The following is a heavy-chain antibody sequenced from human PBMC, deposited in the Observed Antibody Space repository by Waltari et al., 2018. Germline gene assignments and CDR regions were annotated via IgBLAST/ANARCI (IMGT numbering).Heavy chain of an antibody. Sequence: EVQLVESGGGLVQPGGSLRLSCAASGFTFSSYSLNWVRQAPGKGLEWVSYISSSSSTIYYADSVKGRFTISRDNAKNSLYLQMNSLRAEDTAVYYCARESCGGDCPGAFDIWGQGTMVTVSS. CDR2: ISSSSSTI. D-gene: IGHD2-21*02. CDR3: ARESCGGDCPGAFDI. J-gene: IGHJ3*02. CDR1: GFTFSSYS. V-gene: IGHV3-48*01.